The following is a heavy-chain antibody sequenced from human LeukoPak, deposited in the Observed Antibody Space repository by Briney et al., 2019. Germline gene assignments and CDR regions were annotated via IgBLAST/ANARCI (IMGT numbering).Heavy chain of an antibody. D-gene: IGHD6-13*01. CDR2: ISYDGSNK. V-gene: IGHV3-30*04. J-gene: IGHJ4*02. CDR1: GFTFSSYA. Sequence: GRSLRLSCAASGFTFSSYAMHWVRQAPGKGLEWVAVISYDGSNKYYADSVKGRFTISRDNSKNTLYLQMNSLRAEDTAVYYCAKARIAAAAYYFDYWGQGTLVTVSS. CDR3: AKARIAAAAYYFDY.